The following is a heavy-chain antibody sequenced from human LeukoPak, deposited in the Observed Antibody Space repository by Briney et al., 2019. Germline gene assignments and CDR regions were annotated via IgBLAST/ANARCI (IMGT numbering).Heavy chain of an antibody. Sequence: GGSLRLSCAASGFTFSSYEMNWVRQAPGKGLEWVSYISSSGSTIHYADSVKGRFTISRDNAKNSLYLQMNSLRAEDTAVYYCARVLKYYDFWSGYYRGGIAAFDIWGQGTMVTVSS. CDR3: ARVLKYYDFWSGYYRGGIAAFDI. CDR2: ISSSGSTI. CDR1: GFTFSSYE. V-gene: IGHV3-48*03. D-gene: IGHD3-3*01. J-gene: IGHJ3*02.